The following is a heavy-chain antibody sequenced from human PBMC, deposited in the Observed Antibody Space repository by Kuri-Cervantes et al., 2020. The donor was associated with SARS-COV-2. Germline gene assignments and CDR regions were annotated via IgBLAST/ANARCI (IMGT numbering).Heavy chain of an antibody. J-gene: IGHJ4*02. D-gene: IGHD2-21*01. Sequence: LSLTCAASGFNFSRTDMHWVRQAPGKGLEWVAVISHDGKNKKCIASGKGRFTISRDDSQNTLYLHMKSLRSEDTAMYYCAKDRVGVQDFWGQGTLVTVSS. CDR3: AKDRVGVQDF. CDR2: ISHDGKNK. V-gene: IGHV3-30*18. CDR1: GFNFSRTD.